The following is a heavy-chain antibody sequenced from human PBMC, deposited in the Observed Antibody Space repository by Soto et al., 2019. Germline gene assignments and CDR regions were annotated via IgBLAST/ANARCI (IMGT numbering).Heavy chain of an antibody. Sequence: EASVKVSCKASGGTFSSYAISWVRQAPGQGLEWMGGIIPIFGTANYAQKFQGRVTITADESTSTAYMELSSLRSEDTAVYYCASSLRVPTTYSSSKHVDVWGQGTMVTVSS. CDR2: IIPIFGTA. CDR1: GGTFSSYA. V-gene: IGHV1-69*13. J-gene: IGHJ6*02. CDR3: ASSLRVPTTYSSSKHVDV. D-gene: IGHD6-13*01.